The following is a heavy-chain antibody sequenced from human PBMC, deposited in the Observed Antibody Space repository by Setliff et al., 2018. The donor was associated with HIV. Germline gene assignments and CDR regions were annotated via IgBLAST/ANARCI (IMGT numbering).Heavy chain of an antibody. Sequence: SETLSLTCSVFGDSMSPYYWSWIRQSASKGLEWIGRIYPSGGTIYNPSLRSRVTLSVDTSQNQFSLRLTSVTATDTAMYYCARHPWEESYRNYKFDSWGQGILVTVSS. V-gene: IGHV4-4*07. CDR1: GDSMSPYY. CDR3: ARHPWEESYRNYKFDS. D-gene: IGHD1-26*01. J-gene: IGHJ4*02. CDR2: IYPSGGT.